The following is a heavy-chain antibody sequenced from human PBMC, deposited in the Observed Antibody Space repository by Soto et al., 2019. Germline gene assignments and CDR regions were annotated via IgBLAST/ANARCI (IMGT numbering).Heavy chain of an antibody. Sequence: APVKVSCKASGYTFTSYGISWVRQAPGQGLEWMGWISAYNGNTNYAQKLQGRVTMTTDTSTSTAYMGLRSLRSDDTAVYYCARDRRAAAEYYYYYGMDVWGQGTTVTVSS. D-gene: IGHD6-13*01. V-gene: IGHV1-18*01. J-gene: IGHJ6*02. CDR2: ISAYNGNT. CDR3: ARDRRAAAEYYYYYGMDV. CDR1: GYTFTSYG.